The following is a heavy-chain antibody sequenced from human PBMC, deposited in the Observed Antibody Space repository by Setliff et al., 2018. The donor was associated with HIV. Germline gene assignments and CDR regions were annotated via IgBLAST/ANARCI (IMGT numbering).Heavy chain of an antibody. D-gene: IGHD7-27*01. CDR3: ARDLPELTGRSFDP. CDR2: IYTSGST. J-gene: IGHJ5*02. Sequence: PSETLSLTCTVSGGSFTSRSYYWGWIRQPPGKGLEWIGRIYTSGSTNYNPSLKSRLSMSIDTSKNHFSLRLTSVTAADTAVYYCARDLPELTGRSFDPWGQGIQVTVPQ. V-gene: IGHV4-39*07. CDR1: GGSFTSRSYY.